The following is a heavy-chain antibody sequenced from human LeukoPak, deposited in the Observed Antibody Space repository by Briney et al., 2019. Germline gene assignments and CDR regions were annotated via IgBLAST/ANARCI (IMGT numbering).Heavy chain of an antibody. J-gene: IGHJ4*02. CDR2: IYTSGST. V-gene: IGHV4-4*08. CDR1: GGSISSYY. Sequence: SETLSLTCTVSGGSISSYYWSWIRQPPGKGLEWIGYIYTSGSTNYNPSLKSRVTMSVDTSKNQCSLKLTSVTAADTAVYYCARETEDSNSYLDYWGQGTLVTVSS. CDR3: ARETEDSNSYLDY. D-gene: IGHD2/OR15-2a*01.